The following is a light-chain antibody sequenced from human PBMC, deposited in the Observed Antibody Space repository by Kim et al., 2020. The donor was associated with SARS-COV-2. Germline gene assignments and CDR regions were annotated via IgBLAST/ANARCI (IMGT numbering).Light chain of an antibody. J-gene: IGLJ3*02. V-gene: IGLV1-51*01. CDR1: SSNIGKNY. CDR2: DND. Sequence: QSVLTQPPSVSAAPGQKVTVSCSGSSSNIGKNYVSWYQQFPGTAPKLLIYDNDERPSGIPDRFSGSKSGTSATLGITGLQTGDEADYYCGTWDTNLSSGVFGGGTKVTVL. CDR3: GTWDTNLSSGV.